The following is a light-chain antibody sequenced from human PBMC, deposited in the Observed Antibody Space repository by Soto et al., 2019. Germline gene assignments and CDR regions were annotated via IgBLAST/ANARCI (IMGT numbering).Light chain of an antibody. Sequence: EIVLTQSPGTLSLSPGERATLYCKATQTVSSSYLAWYQHRPGQAPRLLIYAASSRATGIPDRFSGSGSGTDFTLTIRRLEHEDCAVYYCQQYGSSQYTFGQGTKLEIK. J-gene: IGKJ2*01. V-gene: IGKV3-20*01. CDR3: QQYGSSQYT. CDR2: AAS. CDR1: QTVSSSY.